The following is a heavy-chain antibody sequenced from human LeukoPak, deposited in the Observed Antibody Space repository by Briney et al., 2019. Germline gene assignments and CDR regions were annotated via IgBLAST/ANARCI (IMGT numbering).Heavy chain of an antibody. J-gene: IGHJ4*02. CDR3: AKAQRSTYYYGSGSYSCFDY. CDR1: GFTVSSNS. D-gene: IGHD3-10*01. Sequence: GGSLRLSCTVSGFTVSSNSWSWVRQAPGKGLEWVSFIYSGGNTHYSDSVKGRFTISRDNAKNSLYLQMNSLRAEDTAVYYCAKAQRSTYYYGSGSYSCFDYWGQGTLVTVSS. V-gene: IGHV3-53*05. CDR2: IYSGGNT.